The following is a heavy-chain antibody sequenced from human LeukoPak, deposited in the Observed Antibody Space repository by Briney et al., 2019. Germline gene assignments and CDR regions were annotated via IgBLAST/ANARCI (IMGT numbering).Heavy chain of an antibody. J-gene: IGHJ5*02. CDR2: ISSSSSYI. Sequence: PGGSLRLSCAASGFTFSSYSMNWVRQAPGKGLQWVSSISSSSSYIYYADSVKGRFTISRDNAKNSLYLQMNSLRAEDTAVYYCASLTGGSYDWFDPWGQGPLVTVSS. D-gene: IGHD1-26*01. V-gene: IGHV3-21*01. CDR1: GFTFSSYS. CDR3: ASLTGGSYDWFDP.